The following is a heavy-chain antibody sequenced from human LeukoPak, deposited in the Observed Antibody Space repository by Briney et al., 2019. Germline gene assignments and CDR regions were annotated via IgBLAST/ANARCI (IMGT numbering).Heavy chain of an antibody. CDR3: ARAVCPTIKFCDSSYFMDV. CDR2: INWNGAST. J-gene: IGHJ6*03. V-gene: IGHV3-20*04. Sequence: GGSLRLSCAASGFSFNDLGMTWVRQVPGKGLEWVAGINWNGASTGCADSVRGRFTISRDNAKNSLYLQMSSLSAENASLYYCARAVCPTIKFCDSSYFMDVWGKGTTVNVS. D-gene: IGHD6-6*01. CDR1: GFSFNDLG.